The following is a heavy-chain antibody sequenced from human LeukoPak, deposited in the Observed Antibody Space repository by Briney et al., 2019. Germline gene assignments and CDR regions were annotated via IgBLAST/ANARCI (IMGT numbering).Heavy chain of an antibody. CDR1: GFTFSTYA. Sequence: GGSLRLSCAASGFTFSTYAISWVRQAPGKGLEWVSHISGSGGSTYYADSVKGRFTISRDNSKNTLYLQMSSPRAEDTAVYYCAKASSRTGSYYYFDSWGQGTLVTVSS. J-gene: IGHJ4*02. D-gene: IGHD3-10*01. CDR3: AKASSRTGSYYYFDS. CDR2: ISGSGGST. V-gene: IGHV3-23*01.